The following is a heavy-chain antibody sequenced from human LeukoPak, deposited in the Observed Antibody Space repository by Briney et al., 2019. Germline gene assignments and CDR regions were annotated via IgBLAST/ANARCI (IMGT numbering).Heavy chain of an antibody. D-gene: IGHD2-15*01. CDR2: ISSTGGTT. CDR3: AKNGDRGAYCTGGTCYPYFNYYMDV. V-gene: IGHV3-23*01. Sequence: GGSLRLSCAAPGITFSSYGMSWVRQAPGKGLEWVSSISSTGGTTYHAASVKGRFTISRDNSKNTLYLQMNSLRAEDTAIYYCAKNGDRGAYCTGGTCYPYFNYYMDVWGKGTTVTI. J-gene: IGHJ6*03. CDR1: GITFSSYG.